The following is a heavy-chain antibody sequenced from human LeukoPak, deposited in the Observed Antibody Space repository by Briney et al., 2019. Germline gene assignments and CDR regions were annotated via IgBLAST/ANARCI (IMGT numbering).Heavy chain of an antibody. J-gene: IGHJ4*02. CDR2: IIPIFGTA. CDR3: ARGYDFWSGPDY. CDR1: GGTFSSYA. D-gene: IGHD3-3*01. Sequence: VASVKVSCKASGGTFSSYAISWVRQAPGQGLEWMGGIIPIFGTANYAQKFQGRVTITTDESTNTAYMELSSLRSEDTAVYYCARGYDFWSGPDYWGQGTLVTVSS. V-gene: IGHV1-69*05.